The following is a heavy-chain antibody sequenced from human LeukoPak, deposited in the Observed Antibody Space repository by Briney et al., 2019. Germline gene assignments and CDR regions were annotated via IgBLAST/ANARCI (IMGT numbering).Heavy chain of an antibody. V-gene: IGHV4-39*07. J-gene: IGHJ4*02. CDR1: GGSISSSSYY. CDR2: IYYSGST. Sequence: SETLSLTCTVSGGSISSSSYYWGWIRQPPGKGLEWIGSIYYSGSTYYNPSLKSRVTISVDTSKNQFSLKLSSVTAADTAVYYCASSLWNRVGAADYWGQGTLVTVSS. D-gene: IGHD1-26*01. CDR3: ASSLWNRVGAADY.